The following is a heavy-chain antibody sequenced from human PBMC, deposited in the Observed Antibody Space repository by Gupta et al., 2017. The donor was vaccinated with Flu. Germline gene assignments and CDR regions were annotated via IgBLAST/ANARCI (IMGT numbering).Heavy chain of an antibody. CDR2: INPNSGAT. CDR1: YY. V-gene: IGHV1-2*02. Sequence: YYMYWVRQAPGQGLEWMGWINPNSGATNSAQKFQGRVTMTRDTSISTVYMELSRLRSDDTAVYYCARGDLPEGSDNGSYRRGAFDIWGQGTMVTVSS. D-gene: IGHD1-26*01. CDR3: ARGDLPEGSDNGSYRRGAFDI. J-gene: IGHJ3*02.